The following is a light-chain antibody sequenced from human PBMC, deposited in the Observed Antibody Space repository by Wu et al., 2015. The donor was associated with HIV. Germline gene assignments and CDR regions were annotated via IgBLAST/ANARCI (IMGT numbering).Light chain of an antibody. CDR2: DAS. CDR1: QSVD. J-gene: IGKJ1*01. V-gene: IGKV3-20*01. CDR3: HQYGSSTWT. Sequence: EIVLTQSPGTLSLSPGERATLFCRASQSVDLAWYQQKPGQAPRLLIYDASIRATGIPDRFRGSGSGTDFTLTISRLEPEDFAVYYCHQYGSSTWTFGQGTKVEI.